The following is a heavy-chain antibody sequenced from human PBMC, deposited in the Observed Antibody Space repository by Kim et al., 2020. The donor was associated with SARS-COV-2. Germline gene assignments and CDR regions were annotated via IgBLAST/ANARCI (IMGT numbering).Heavy chain of an antibody. CDR3: AKDHAPIVATTHDY. D-gene: IGHD5-12*01. J-gene: IGHJ4*02. CDR1: GFTFSSYA. Sequence: GGSLRLSCAASGFTFSSYAMSWVRQAPGKGLEWVSAISGSGGSTYYADSVKGRFTISRDNSKNTLYLQMNSLRAEDTAVYYCAKDHAPIVATTHDYWGQGTLVTVSS. V-gene: IGHV3-23*01. CDR2: ISGSGGST.